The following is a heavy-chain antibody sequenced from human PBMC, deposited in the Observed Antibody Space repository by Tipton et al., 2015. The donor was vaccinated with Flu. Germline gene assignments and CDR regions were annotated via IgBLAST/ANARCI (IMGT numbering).Heavy chain of an antibody. Sequence: LRLSCAVYGGSFSGYYWSWIRQPPGKGLEWIGEINHSGSTNYNPSLKSRVTISVDTSKNQFSLKLSSVTAADTAVYYCARSRRYSYGRTIFDYWGQGTLVTVSS. CDR1: GGSFSGYY. D-gene: IGHD5-18*01. CDR2: INHSGST. V-gene: IGHV4-34*01. J-gene: IGHJ4*02. CDR3: ARSRRYSYGRTIFDY.